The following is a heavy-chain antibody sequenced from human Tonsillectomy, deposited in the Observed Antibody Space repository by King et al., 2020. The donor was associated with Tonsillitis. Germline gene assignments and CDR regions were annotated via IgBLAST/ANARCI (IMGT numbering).Heavy chain of an antibody. CDR1: GFTFSSHD. Sequence: QLVQSGGGLVQPGGSLRLSCAASGFTFSSHDMHWVRQAPGTGLEWVSSIGAAGDTYYRGPVKGRFTISRENAKNSLWLQMNSLRAGDTAVYYCARDNSGSGSFDYWGQGTLVTVSS. D-gene: IGHD4-23*01. CDR2: IGAAGDT. CDR3: ARDNSGSGSFDY. J-gene: IGHJ4*02. V-gene: IGHV3-13*01.